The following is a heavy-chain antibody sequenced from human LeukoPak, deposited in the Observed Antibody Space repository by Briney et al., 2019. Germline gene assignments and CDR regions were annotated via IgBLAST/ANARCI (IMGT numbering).Heavy chain of an antibody. D-gene: IGHD2-2*01. CDR3: ARDSYCSSTSCHPDRDFWYFDL. CDR2: IYTSGST. CDR1: GGSISSYY. J-gene: IGHJ2*01. Sequence: PSETLSLTCTVSGGSISSYYWSWIRQPAGKGLEWIGRIYTSGSTNYNPSLKSRVTMSVDTSKNQFSLKLSSVTAADTAVYYCARDSYCSSTSCHPDRDFWYFDLWGRGTLVTVSS. V-gene: IGHV4-4*07.